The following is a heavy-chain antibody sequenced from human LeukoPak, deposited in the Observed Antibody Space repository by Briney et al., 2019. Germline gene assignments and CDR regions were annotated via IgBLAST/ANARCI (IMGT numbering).Heavy chain of an antibody. D-gene: IGHD6-19*01. V-gene: IGHV4-61*01. CDR3: ARRRAGSGWNFDS. Sequence: SETLSLTCTVSGYSISSGSSYSISSSYYWSWIRQPPGKGLEWIGYIFYSGSTNYNPSLKSRVTISVDTSKNQFSLKLSSVTAADTAVYYCARRRAGSGWNFDSWGQGTLVTVSS. CDR2: IFYSGST. J-gene: IGHJ4*02. CDR1: GYSISSGSSYSISSSYY.